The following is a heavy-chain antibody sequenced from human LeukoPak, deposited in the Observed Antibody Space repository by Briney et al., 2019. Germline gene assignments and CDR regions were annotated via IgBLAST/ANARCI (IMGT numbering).Heavy chain of an antibody. CDR2: IIPIFGTA. Sequence: ASVKVSCTASGGTFSSYAISWVRQAPGQGLEWMGGIIPIFGTANYAQKFQGRVTITADESTSTAYMELSSLRSEDTAVYYCAREGGAAAGTGYFDYWGQGTLVTVSS. D-gene: IGHD6-13*01. CDR3: AREGGAAAGTGYFDY. V-gene: IGHV1-69*13. J-gene: IGHJ4*02. CDR1: GGTFSSYA.